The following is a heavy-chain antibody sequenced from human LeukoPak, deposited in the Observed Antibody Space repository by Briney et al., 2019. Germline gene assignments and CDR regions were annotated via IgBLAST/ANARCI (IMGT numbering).Heavy chain of an antibody. CDR1: GYTFTGYY. D-gene: IGHD6-13*01. V-gene: IGHV1-2*04. J-gene: IGHJ3*02. CDR2: INPNSGGT. Sequence: ASVKVSCKASGYTFTGYYMHWVRQAPGQGLEWVGWINPNSGGTNYAQKFQGWVTMTRDTSISTAYMERSRLRSDDTAVYYCARVAAAGTSAFDIWGQGTMVTVSS. CDR3: ARVAAAGTSAFDI.